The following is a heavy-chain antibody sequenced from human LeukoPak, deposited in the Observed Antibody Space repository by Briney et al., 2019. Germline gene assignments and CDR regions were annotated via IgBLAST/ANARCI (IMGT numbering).Heavy chain of an antibody. CDR2: ISSSSSYI. V-gene: IGHV3-21*01. CDR1: GFTSNTFD. CDR3: ARGAHDSSGT. Sequence: PGRSLRLSCAASGFTSNTFDMSWVRQAPGKGLEWVSSISSSSSYINYADSVKGRFTISRDNAKNSLYLQMNSLRAEDTAVYYCARGAHDSSGTWGQGTLVTVSS. D-gene: IGHD3-22*01. J-gene: IGHJ5*02.